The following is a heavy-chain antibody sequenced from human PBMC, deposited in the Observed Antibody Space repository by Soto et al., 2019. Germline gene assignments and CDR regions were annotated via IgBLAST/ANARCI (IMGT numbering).Heavy chain of an antibody. J-gene: IGHJ3*01. CDR3: TTDGSFAQHV. V-gene: IGHV3-74*03. Sequence: WGSLSLSCAASGFTFTTTWLHWVRQAPGMGLVWVSHINNDGGVTTYADSVKGRFTISRDNAKNTVYLQMNSLRAEDTAVYYCTTDGSFAQHVWGQGIMVTVSS. D-gene: IGHD1-1*01. CDR1: GFTFTTTW. CDR2: INNDGGVT.